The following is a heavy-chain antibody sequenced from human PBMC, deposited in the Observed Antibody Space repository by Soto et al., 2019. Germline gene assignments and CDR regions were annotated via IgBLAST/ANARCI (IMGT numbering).Heavy chain of an antibody. J-gene: IGHJ6*02. CDR2: LIPIFGTA. Sequence: GASVKVSCKVSGGTFSSYAISWVRQAPGQGLEWMGGLIPIFGTANYAQKFQGRVTITADESTSTAYMGLSSLRSEDTAVYYCASRFGELLLCYYYYYGMDVWGQGTTVTVSS. D-gene: IGHD3-10*01. CDR3: ASRFGELLLCYYYYYGMDV. V-gene: IGHV1-69*13. CDR1: GGTFSSYA.